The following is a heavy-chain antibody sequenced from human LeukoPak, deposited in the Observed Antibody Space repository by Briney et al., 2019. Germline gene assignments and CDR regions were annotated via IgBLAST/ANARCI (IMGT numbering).Heavy chain of an antibody. CDR1: GFTFSSYE. CDR3: AREWMGYSSSRRYYYYYMDV. D-gene: IGHD6-13*01. J-gene: IGHJ6*03. CDR2: ISGSGDTI. V-gene: IGHV3-48*03. Sequence: GGSLRLSCAASGFTFSSYEMNWVRQAPGKGLEWVSYISGSGDTIYYEDSMKGRFTISRDNAKNSLYLQMNSLRAEDTALYYCAREWMGYSSSRRYYYYYMDVWGKGTTVTVSS.